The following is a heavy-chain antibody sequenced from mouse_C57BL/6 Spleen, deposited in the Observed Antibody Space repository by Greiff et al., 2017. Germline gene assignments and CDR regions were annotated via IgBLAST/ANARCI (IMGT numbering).Heavy chain of an antibody. CDR1: GFTFSDYG. D-gene: IGHD2-4*01. J-gene: IGHJ4*01. CDR2: ISSGSSTI. V-gene: IGHV5-17*01. CDR3: ARRDYDYAMDY. Sequence: DVKLVESGGGLVKPGGSLKLSCAASGFTFSDYGMHWVRQAPEKGLAWVAYISSGSSTIYYADTAKGRFTISRDNAKNTLFLQMTSLRSEDTAMYYCARRDYDYAMDYWGQGTSVTVSS.